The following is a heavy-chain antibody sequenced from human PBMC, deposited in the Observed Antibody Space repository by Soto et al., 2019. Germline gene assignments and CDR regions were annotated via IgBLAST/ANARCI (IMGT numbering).Heavy chain of an antibody. CDR1: GYTFTSYY. V-gene: IGHV1-46*03. D-gene: IGHD3-10*01. CDR2: INPSGGST. CDR3: ARGPSSFSYYYYYLDV. J-gene: IGHJ6*03. Sequence: ASVKVSCKASGYTFTSYYMHWVRQAPGQGLEWMGIINPSGGSTSYAQKFQGRVTMTRDTSTSTVYMELSSLRSEDTAVYYCARGPSSFSYYYYYLDVWGQGTMVTVSS.